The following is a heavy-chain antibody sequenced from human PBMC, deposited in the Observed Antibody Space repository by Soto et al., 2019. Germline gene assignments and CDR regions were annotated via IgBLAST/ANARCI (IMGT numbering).Heavy chain of an antibody. Sequence: SETLSLTCWISGGSISSYYWNWIRQAPGKGLEWIGFISYSGSTNYNPALTSRVTISVDTSKDQISLRLNSVTAADTAVYYCAGVQSTSWGEFYALDVWGQGTMGTASS. CDR2: ISYSGST. J-gene: IGHJ6*01. CDR3: AGVQSTSWGEFYALDV. D-gene: IGHD2-2*01. CDR1: GGSISSYY. V-gene: IGHV4-59*01.